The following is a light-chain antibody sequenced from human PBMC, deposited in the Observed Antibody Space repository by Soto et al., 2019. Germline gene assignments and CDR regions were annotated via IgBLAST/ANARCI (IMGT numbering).Light chain of an antibody. CDR2: GAS. CDR3: QQYNSYFQP. J-gene: IGKJ4*01. V-gene: IGKV3D-15*01. Sequence: EIMMTQSPATLSLSPGERATLSCRASQSVTSYLAWYQQKPGQAPRLLIYGASNRATGIPARFSGSGSGTEFTLTISSLQPDDFATYYCQQYNSYFQPFGGGTKV. CDR1: QSVTSY.